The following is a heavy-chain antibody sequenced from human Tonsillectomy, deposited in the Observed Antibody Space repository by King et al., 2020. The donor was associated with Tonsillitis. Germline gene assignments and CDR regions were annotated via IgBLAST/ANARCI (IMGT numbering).Heavy chain of an antibody. J-gene: IGHJ4*02. CDR2: IYYSGNT. D-gene: IGHD3-10*01. CDR1: GDSINGYY. Sequence: QLQESGPGLVKPSETLSLTCTVSGDSINGYYWSWIRQPPGKGLEWIGDIYYSGNTDYNPSLKSRVTISVDTSKNQFSLRLTSVTAADTAVYYCARDINGSGSPYYWGQGTLVTVSS. CDR3: ARDINGSGSPYY. V-gene: IGHV4-59*01.